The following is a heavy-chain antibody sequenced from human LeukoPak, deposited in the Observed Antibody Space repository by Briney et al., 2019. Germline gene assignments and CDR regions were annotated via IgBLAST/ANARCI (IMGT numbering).Heavy chain of an antibody. CDR2: ISAYNGNT. CDR3: ARGPHFQLGGYFDAFDL. V-gene: IGHV1-18*01. Sequence: ASVKVSCKASGYTFTSYGISWVRQAPGQGLEWMGWISAYNGNTNYAQKFQGRVTMTRDMSTSTVYMELSSLRSEDTAVYYCARGPHFQLGGYFDAFDLWGPGTMVTVSS. J-gene: IGHJ3*01. D-gene: IGHD3-22*01. CDR1: GYTFTSYG.